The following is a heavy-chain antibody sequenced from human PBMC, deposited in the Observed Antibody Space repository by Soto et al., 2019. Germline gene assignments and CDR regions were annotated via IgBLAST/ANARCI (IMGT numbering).Heavy chain of an antibody. V-gene: IGHV4-30-4*02. D-gene: IGHD3-10*01. Sequence: SETLSLTCTVHGCAILSGVHYWNWIRQPPGKGLDWIGHIYYSGSTYYNPSLKSRVTISVDTSKNQFSLKLSSVTAADTAVYYCARAQGSGFLVSWGQGTLVTVS. J-gene: IGHJ4*02. CDR2: IYYSGST. CDR1: GCAILSGVHY. CDR3: ARAQGSGFLVS.